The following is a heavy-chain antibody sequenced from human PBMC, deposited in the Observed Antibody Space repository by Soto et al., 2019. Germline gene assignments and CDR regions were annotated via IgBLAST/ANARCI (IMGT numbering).Heavy chain of an antibody. CDR3: ETRHRWLQSKSAFDY. D-gene: IGHD5-12*01. J-gene: IGHJ4*02. CDR2: IIPIFGTA. CDR1: GGTFSSYA. V-gene: IGHV1-69*01. Sequence: QVQLVQSGAEVKKPGSSVKVSCKASGGTFSSYAISWVRQAPGQGLEWMGGIIPIFGTANYAQKFQGRVTITADESTSTAYMELSSLRSEDTAVYYCETRHRWLQSKSAFDYWCQGTLVTVSS.